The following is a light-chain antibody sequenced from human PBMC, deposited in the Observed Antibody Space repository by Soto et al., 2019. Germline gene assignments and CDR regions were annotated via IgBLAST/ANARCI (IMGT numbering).Light chain of an antibody. J-gene: IGKJ1*01. CDR3: QQYNSYS. CDR1: QSISSW. Sequence: DIQMTQSPSSLSASVGDRVTITCRASQSISSWLAWYQQMPGKAPKLLIYDASSLQSGVPSRFSASGSGTEIALTISGLHPDDFATYYCQQYNSYSFGQGAKVDI. CDR2: DAS. V-gene: IGKV1-5*01.